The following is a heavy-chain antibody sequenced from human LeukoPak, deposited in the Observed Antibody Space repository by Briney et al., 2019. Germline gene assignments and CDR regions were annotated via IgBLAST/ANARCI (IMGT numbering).Heavy chain of an antibody. D-gene: IGHD2-2*01. V-gene: IGHV5-51*01. J-gene: IGHJ4*02. Sequence: GESLKISCKGSGYSFTNYWIGWVRQMPGKGLEWMGIVYPGDSDTRYSPSFQGQVTISADKSITTAYLQWTSLKASDTATYYCASPYPREYCSSTSCYFNYWGQGTLVTVSS. CDR3: ASPYPREYCSSTSCYFNY. CDR2: VYPGDSDT. CDR1: GYSFTNYW.